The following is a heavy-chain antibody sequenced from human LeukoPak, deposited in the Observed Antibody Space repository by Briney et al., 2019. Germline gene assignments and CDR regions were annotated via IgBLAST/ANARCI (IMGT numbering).Heavy chain of an antibody. CDR1: GYSISSGYY. J-gene: IGHJ5*02. CDR2: IYHSGST. Sequence: SETLSLTCAVSGYSISSGYYWGWIRQPPGKGLEWIGSIYHSGSTYYNPSLKSRVTISVDTSKNQFSLKLSSVTAADTAVYYCPRHVRARRYCTNGVCYRWFDPWGQGTLVTVSS. CDR3: PRHVRARRYCTNGVCYRWFDP. V-gene: IGHV4-38-2*01. D-gene: IGHD2-8*01.